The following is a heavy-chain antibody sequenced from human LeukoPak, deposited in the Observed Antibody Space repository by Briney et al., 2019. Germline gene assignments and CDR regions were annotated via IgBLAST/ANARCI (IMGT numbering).Heavy chain of an antibody. V-gene: IGHV1-2*02. J-gene: IGHJ3*02. CDR2: INSNNGDT. CDR1: GYTFTAYY. Sequence: ASVKVSCKASGYTFTAYYVHWVRQAPGQGLEWMGWINSNNGDTGYAQNFQGRVTMARDTSISTAYMELSRLRSDDTAVYYCAREDYDSSGYHDAFDIWGQGTMVTVSS. D-gene: IGHD3-22*01. CDR3: AREDYDSSGYHDAFDI.